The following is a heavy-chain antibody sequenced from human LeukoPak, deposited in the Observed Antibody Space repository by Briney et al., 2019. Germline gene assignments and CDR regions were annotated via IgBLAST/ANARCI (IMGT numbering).Heavy chain of an antibody. CDR1: GYTFTSYG. CDR2: ISAYNGNT. J-gene: IGHJ6*03. Sequence: ASVKVSCKASGYTFTSYGISWVRQAPGQGLEWMGWISAYNGNTNYAQKLQGRVTMTTDTSTSTAYMGLRSLRSDDTAVYYCARVAAAGPDYYYYYMDVWGKGTTVTVSS. V-gene: IGHV1-18*01. D-gene: IGHD6-13*01. CDR3: ARVAAAGPDYYYYYMDV.